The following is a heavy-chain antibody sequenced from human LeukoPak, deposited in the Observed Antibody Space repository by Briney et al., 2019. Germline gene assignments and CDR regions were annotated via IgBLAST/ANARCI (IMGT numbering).Heavy chain of an antibody. CDR2: INDSGNT. V-gene: IGHV4-39*07. D-gene: IGHD2-8*01. Sequence: SETLSLTCTVSGGSISRSGYFWGWIRQPPGKELEWIGIINDSGNTHYSSSLKSRVTISVDTSKNQFSLKLNSVTAADTAEYYCARIGQCNNGICANCCDPWGQGTLVTVSS. J-gene: IGHJ5*02. CDR3: ARIGQCNNGICANCCDP. CDR1: GGSISRSGYF.